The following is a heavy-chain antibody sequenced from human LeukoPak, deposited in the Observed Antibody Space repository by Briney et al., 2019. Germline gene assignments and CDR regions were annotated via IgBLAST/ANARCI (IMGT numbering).Heavy chain of an antibody. J-gene: IGHJ6*03. Sequence: SETLSLTCTVSGYSISSGYYWGWIRQPPGKGLEWIGSIYHSGSTYYNPSLKSRVTISVDTSKNQFSLKLGSVTAADTAVYFCARGPVVSAYYYYYMDVWGKGTTVTVSS. V-gene: IGHV4-38-2*02. CDR2: IYHSGST. CDR1: GYSISSGYY. D-gene: IGHD2-2*01. CDR3: ARGPVVSAYYYYYMDV.